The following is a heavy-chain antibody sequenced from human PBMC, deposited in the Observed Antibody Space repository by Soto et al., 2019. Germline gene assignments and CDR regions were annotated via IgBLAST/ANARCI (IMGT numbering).Heavy chain of an antibody. CDR2: INPSGGST. V-gene: IGHV1-46*03. Sequence: ASVKVSCKASGYTFTSYYMHWVRQAPGQGLEWMGIINPSGGSTSYAQKFQGRVTMTRDTSTSTVYMELSSLRSEDTAVYYCARDSVGIVVVPAAIFYWGQGTLVTVSS. J-gene: IGHJ4*02. CDR1: GYTFTSYY. D-gene: IGHD2-2*01. CDR3: ARDSVGIVVVPAAIFY.